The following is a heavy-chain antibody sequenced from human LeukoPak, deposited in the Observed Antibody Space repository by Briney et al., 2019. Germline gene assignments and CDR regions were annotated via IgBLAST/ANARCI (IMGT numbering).Heavy chain of an antibody. CDR2: INPTSGGT. CDR3: ARSQWLIDASIDY. V-gene: IGHV1-2*02. CDR1: GYTFTGYY. D-gene: IGHD6-19*01. Sequence: ASVKVSCKASGYTFTGYYMHWVRQAPGQGLEWMGWINPTSGGTKYAQKFQGRVTMTRDTSISTAYMELSRLRPDDTAVYYCARSQWLIDASIDYWGQGTLVTVSS. J-gene: IGHJ4*02.